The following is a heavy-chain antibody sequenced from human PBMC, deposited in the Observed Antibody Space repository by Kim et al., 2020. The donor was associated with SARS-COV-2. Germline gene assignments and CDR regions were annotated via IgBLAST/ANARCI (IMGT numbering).Heavy chain of an antibody. CDR3: ARRGRGAVAGIWAFDI. CDR1: GGSISSYY. J-gene: IGHJ3*02. D-gene: IGHD6-19*01. CDR2: IYYSGST. Sequence: SETLSLTCTVSGGSISSYYWSWIRQPPGKGLEWIGYIYYSGSTNYNPSLKSRVTISVDTSKNQSSRKLSSVTAADTAVYSCARRGRGAVAGIWAFDIWGQGTMVTVSS. V-gene: IGHV4-59*08.